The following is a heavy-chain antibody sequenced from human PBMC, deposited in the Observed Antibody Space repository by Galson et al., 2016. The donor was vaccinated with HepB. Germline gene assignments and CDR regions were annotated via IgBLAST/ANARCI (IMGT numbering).Heavy chain of an antibody. CDR1: GGSISSSSYY. CDR2: IYYSGST. D-gene: IGHD5-24*01. J-gene: IGHJ4*02. Sequence: ETLSLTCTVAGGSISSSSYYWDWIRQPPGKGLEWIGSIYYSGSTYYNPSPKSRVTISVDTSKNQFSLKLSSVTAADTAVYYCARNERRWLHSPYYFDSWGQGTLVTVSS. CDR3: ARNERRWLHSPYYFDS. V-gene: IGHV4-39*01.